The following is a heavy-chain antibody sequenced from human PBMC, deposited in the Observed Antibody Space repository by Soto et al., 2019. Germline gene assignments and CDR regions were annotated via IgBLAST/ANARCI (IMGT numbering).Heavy chain of an antibody. J-gene: IGHJ6*02. Sequence: SETLSLTCTVSGGSISSSSYYWGWIRQPPGKGLEWIGSIYYSGSTYYNPSLKSRVTISVDTSKNQFPLKLSSVTAADTAVYYCATPDTALNYYGMDVWGQGTTVTVSS. D-gene: IGHD5-18*01. CDR2: IYYSGST. CDR3: ATPDTALNYYGMDV. CDR1: GGSISSSSYY. V-gene: IGHV4-39*01.